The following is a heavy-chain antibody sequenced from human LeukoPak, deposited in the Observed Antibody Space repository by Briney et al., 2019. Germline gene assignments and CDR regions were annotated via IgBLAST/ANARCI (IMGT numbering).Heavy chain of an antibody. CDR2: IYYNGNT. V-gene: IGHV4-59*08. Sequence: SETLSLTCTVSGGSISSYYWSWIRQPPGKGLEWIGYIYYNGNTNYNPSLKSRVTISVDTSKNQFSPKLSSVTAADTAVYYCARVQPTYYYDSSGSEYYFDYWGQGTLVTVSS. CDR3: ARVQPTYYYDSSGSEYYFDY. J-gene: IGHJ4*02. CDR1: GGSISSYY. D-gene: IGHD3-22*01.